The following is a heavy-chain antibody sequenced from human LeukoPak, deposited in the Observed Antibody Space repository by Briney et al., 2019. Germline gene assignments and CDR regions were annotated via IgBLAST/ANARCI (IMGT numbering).Heavy chain of an antibody. CDR2: IYYSGST. J-gene: IGHJ4*02. CDR3: ARHRASYSYGTHFDY. V-gene: IGHV4-39*01. CDR1: GFTFSSYSMN. Sequence: GSLRLSCAASGFTFSSYSMNWVRQAPGKGLEWIGSIYYSGSTYYNPSLKSRVTISVDTSKNQFSLKLSSVTAADTAVYYCARHRASYSYGTHFDYWGQGTLVTVSS. D-gene: IGHD5-18*01.